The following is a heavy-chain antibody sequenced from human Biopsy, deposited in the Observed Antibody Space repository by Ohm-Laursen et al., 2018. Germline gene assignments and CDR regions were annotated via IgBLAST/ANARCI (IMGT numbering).Heavy chain of an antibody. CDR3: ASAGYNPDWNFDL. CDR1: GGSFSGYY. V-gene: IGHV4-59*12. Sequence: SETLSLTCIVSGGSFSGYYWSWIRQPPGKGLEWIGYISGSSNTNYNPSLKSRVTLSTDTSETQFSLRLSSVTAADTAVYYCASAGYNPDWNFDLWGRGTRVTVSS. J-gene: IGHJ2*01. CDR2: ISGSSNT. D-gene: IGHD5-24*01.